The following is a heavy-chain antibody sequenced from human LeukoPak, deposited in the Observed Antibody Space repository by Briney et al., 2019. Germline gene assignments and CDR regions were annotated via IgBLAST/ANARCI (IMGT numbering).Heavy chain of an antibody. V-gene: IGHV4-4*07. CDR2: MHSSGLT. D-gene: IGHD2-15*01. J-gene: IGHJ4*02. Sequence: SETLSLTCTISGGSISGYYWSWMRQPAGKGLDWIGRMHSSGLTDYNPSLKRRATMSLDTSKNQFSLKLSSVTAADTAMYYCARVYCSGGNCFHFDYWGQGTLVTVSS. CDR3: ARVYCSGGNCFHFDY. CDR1: GGSISGYY.